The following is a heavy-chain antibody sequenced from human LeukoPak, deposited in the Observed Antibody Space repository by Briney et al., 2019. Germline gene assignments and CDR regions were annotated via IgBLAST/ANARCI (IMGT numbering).Heavy chain of an antibody. J-gene: IGHJ3*02. D-gene: IGHD3-22*01. V-gene: IGHV4-59*01. CDR3: ARDRTRTYDSSPDAFDI. CDR1: GGSISSYY. Sequence: SETLSLTCTVSGGSISSYYWSWIRLPPGKGLEWIGYIYYSGSTNYNPSLKSRVTISVDTSTNQFSLKLTSVTAADTAVYYCARDRTRTYDSSPDAFDIWGQGTMVTVSS. CDR2: IYYSGST.